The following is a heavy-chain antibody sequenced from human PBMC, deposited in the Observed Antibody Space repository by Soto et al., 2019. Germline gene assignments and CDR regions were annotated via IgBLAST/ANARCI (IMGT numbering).Heavy chain of an antibody. CDR1: GFSFSHSW. D-gene: IGHD3-10*01. CDR2: ISSRVHGATA. J-gene: IGHJ6*02. Sequence: PGGSLRLSCAAAGFSFSHSWMTWVRQAPGKGLEWVGYISSRVHGATADYAAPVKGRFTISRDDSESTLYLEMNSLKTEDTGIYYCTNRGNYYYYYGIDAWGQGTTVTVSS. V-gene: IGHV3-15*01. CDR3: TNRGNYYYYYGIDA.